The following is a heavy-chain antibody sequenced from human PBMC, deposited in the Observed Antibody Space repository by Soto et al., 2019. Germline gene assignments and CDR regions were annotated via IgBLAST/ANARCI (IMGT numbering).Heavy chain of an antibody. J-gene: IGHJ6*02. CDR2: ISGSGGST. D-gene: IGHD2-15*01. CDR3: ARCSGGSCYSGYGMDV. V-gene: IGHV3-23*01. CDR1: GFTFSSYA. Sequence: GGSLRLSCAASGFTFSSYAMSWVRQAPGKGLEWVSAISGSGGSTYYADSVKGRFTISRDNSKNTLYLQMNSLRAEDTAVYYCARCSGGSCYSGYGMDVWGQGTTVTVSS.